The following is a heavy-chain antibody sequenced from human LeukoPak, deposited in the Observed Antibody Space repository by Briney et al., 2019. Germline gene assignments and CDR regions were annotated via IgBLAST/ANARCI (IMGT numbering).Heavy chain of an antibody. CDR3: ARAGIAAARYFDY. Sequence: PSETLSLTCAVYGGSFSGYYWSWIRHPPGKGLEWIGEINHSGSTNYNPSLKSRVTISEDTSKNQFSLKLSSVTAADTAVYYCARAGIAAARYFDYWGQGTLVTVSS. CDR1: GGSFSGYY. V-gene: IGHV4-34*01. CDR2: INHSGST. D-gene: IGHD6-13*01. J-gene: IGHJ4*02.